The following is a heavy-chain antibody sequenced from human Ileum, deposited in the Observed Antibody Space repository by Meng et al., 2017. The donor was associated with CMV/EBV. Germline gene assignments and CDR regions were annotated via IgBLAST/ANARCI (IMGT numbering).Heavy chain of an antibody. V-gene: IGHV3-15*02. CDR2: IKSKTDGGTR. Sequence: EVYLVESXGALVKLGGSFILCCSGSGFTFTNAWMSWVRQAPGKGLEWVGRIKSKTDGGTRDLATPVKGRFAISRDESKNTVYLEMNSLKTEDTAVYYCTIGTGRTDFDYRGQGTLVTVSS. J-gene: IGHJ4*02. CDR3: TIGTGRTDFDY. CDR1: GFTFTNAW.